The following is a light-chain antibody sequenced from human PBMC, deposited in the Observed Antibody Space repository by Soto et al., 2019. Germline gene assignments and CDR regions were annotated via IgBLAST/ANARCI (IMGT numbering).Light chain of an antibody. CDR3: CSYAGAGSNTVV. CDR1: SSDVGSYNL. Sequence: QSVLTQPASVSGSPGQSITISCTGTSSDVGSYNLVSWYQQHPGKAPKLMIYEGSKRPSGVSNRFSGSKSGNTASLTISGLQAEDEADYYCCSYAGAGSNTVVFGGGTKLTVL. CDR2: EGS. V-gene: IGLV2-23*01. J-gene: IGLJ2*01.